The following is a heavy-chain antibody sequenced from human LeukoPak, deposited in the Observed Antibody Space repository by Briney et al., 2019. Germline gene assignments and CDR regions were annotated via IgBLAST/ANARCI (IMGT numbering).Heavy chain of an antibody. CDR3: ARDTSDYSGSYFDY. Sequence: PSETLSLTCTVSGGFISSGSYYWSWIRQPAGKGLEWIGRIYTSGSTNYNPSLKSRVTISVDTSKNQFSLKLSSVTAADTAVYYCARDTSDYSGSYFDYWGQGTLVTVSS. V-gene: IGHV4-61*02. CDR2: IYTSGST. J-gene: IGHJ4*02. D-gene: IGHD1-26*01. CDR1: GGFISSGSYY.